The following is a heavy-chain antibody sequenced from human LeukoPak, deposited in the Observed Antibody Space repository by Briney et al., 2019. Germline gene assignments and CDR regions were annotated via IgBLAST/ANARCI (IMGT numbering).Heavy chain of an antibody. CDR3: ATTYDSSGCD. Sequence: QPGGSLRLPCAASGFTFSNFWMAWVRQAPGKGLEWVANIKQDGSVQFYGDSVKGQFTISRDNAKNSLYLQVNSLRAEDTAVYYCATTYDSSGCDWGQGTLVTVSS. J-gene: IGHJ4*02. CDR2: IKQDGSVQ. CDR1: GFTFSNFW. V-gene: IGHV3-7*01. D-gene: IGHD3-22*01.